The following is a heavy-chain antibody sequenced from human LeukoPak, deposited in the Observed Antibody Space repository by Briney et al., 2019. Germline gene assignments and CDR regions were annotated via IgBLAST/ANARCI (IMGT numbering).Heavy chain of an antibody. CDR3: ARGAIAARRFDY. CDR1: GFTVSSNY. CDR2: IYSGGST. Sequence: GGSLRLSCAASGFTVSSNYMTWVRQAPGKGLDWVSVIYSGGSTYYADSVKGRFTISKDNSKNTLYLQMSSLRAEDTAVYYCARGAIAARRFDYWGQGALVTVSS. D-gene: IGHD6-6*01. V-gene: IGHV3-53*01. J-gene: IGHJ4*02.